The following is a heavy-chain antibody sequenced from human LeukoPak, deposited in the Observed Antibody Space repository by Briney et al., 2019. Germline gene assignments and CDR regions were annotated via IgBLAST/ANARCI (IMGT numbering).Heavy chain of an antibody. V-gene: IGHV3-9*01. CDR3: AKDKAPLYSGYDWDLDF. CDR1: GFTFHHYA. J-gene: IGHJ4*02. Sequence: PGGSLRLSCAASGFTFHHYAIHWVRQVPGKGPEWVSGISWNSASIGYADSVKGRFTISRDNAKNSVYLQMNSLRAEDTAFYYCAKDKAPLYSGYDWDLDFWGQGTLVTVSS. CDR2: ISWNSASI. D-gene: IGHD5-12*01.